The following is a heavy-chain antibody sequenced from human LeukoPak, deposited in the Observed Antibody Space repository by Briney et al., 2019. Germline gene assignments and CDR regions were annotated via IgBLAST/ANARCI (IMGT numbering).Heavy chain of an antibody. CDR1: GFTFSTYA. CDR3: AKERGASWYYFDY. CDR2: ISGSGGNT. V-gene: IGHV3-23*01. D-gene: IGHD2-15*01. J-gene: IGHJ4*02. Sequence: GGSLRLSCAASGFTFSTYAMSWVRQAPGKGLEWVSAISGSGGNTYYADSVKGRFTISRDNSKNTLYLQMNSLRAEDTAVYYCAKERGASWYYFDYWGQGTLVTVSS.